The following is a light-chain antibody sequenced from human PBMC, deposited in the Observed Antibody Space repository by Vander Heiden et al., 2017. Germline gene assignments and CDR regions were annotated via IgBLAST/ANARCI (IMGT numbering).Light chain of an antibody. J-gene: IGKJ2*01. CDR1: QSISSY. V-gene: IGKV1-39*01. CDR3: QQSYSTQYT. Sequence: ENQMNQSPSSLSASVGDRVTITCRASQSISSYLNWYQQKPGKAPKLLIYAASSLQSGVPSRFSGSGSGTDFTLTISSLQPEDFATYYCQQSYSTQYTFGQGTKLEIK. CDR2: AAS.